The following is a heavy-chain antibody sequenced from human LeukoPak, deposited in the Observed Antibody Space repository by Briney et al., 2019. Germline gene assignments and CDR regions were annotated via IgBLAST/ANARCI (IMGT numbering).Heavy chain of an antibody. J-gene: IGHJ4*02. D-gene: IGHD3-16*01. V-gene: IGHV4-34*01. CDR3: ARVHGNYASPLDF. Sequence: PSETLSLTCGVHGXSFSSYYWSWIRQPPGKGLEWIGEINHSGRINHNPSLKSRVTISVDTSKNQYSLKLNSVTAADTAVYYCARVHGNYASPLDFWGQGTLVTVSS. CDR2: INHSGRI. CDR1: GXSFSSYY.